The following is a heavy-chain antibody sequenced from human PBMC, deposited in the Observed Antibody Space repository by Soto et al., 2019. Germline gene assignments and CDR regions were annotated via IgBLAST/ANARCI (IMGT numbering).Heavy chain of an antibody. CDR3: ARRHLAVAVSPWFDP. CDR2: IDSSGEK. D-gene: IGHD6-19*01. J-gene: IGHJ5*02. V-gene: IGHV2-26*01. Sequence: QVTLKESGPVLVNPTETLTLRCTVSGLSITDSEMGVSWIRQPPGQPLEWLAHIDSSGEKSYRTFLKSRLANPKETSKSQIVLNMTNMDPADTATYYCARRHLAVAVSPWFDPWGQGIPVTVSS. CDR1: GLSITDSEMG.